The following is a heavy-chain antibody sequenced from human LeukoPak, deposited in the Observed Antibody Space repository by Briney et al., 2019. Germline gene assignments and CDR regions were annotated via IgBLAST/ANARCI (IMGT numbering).Heavy chain of an antibody. CDR1: GFTFSSYS. V-gene: IGHV3-21*01. CDR3: ARAPTVLVGYCSSSSCQADY. CDR2: IDPSSTYI. D-gene: IGHD2-2*01. J-gene: IGHJ4*02. Sequence: GGSLRLSCAASGFTFSSYSMNWVRQAPGKGLEWVSAIDPSSTYIYYADSVKGRFTISRDNAENSLYLQMNSLRVEDTAVYYCARAPTVLVGYCSSSSCQADYWGQGTLVTVSS.